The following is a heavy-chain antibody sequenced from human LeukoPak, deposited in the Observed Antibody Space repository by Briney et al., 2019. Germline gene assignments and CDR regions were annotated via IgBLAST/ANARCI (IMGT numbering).Heavy chain of an antibody. V-gene: IGHV1-69*04. J-gene: IGHJ6*02. Sequence: SVKVSCKASGGTFSSYAISWVRQAPGQGLEWMGRIIPILGIANYAQKFQGRVTITADKSTSTAYTELSSLRSEDTAVYYCASDRDGYRGYYYYGMDVWGQGTTVTVSS. D-gene: IGHD5-12*01. CDR1: GGTFSSYA. CDR3: ASDRDGYRGYYYYGMDV. CDR2: IIPILGIA.